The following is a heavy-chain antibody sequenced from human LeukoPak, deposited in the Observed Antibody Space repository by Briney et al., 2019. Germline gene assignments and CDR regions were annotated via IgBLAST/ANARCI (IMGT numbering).Heavy chain of an antibody. Sequence: SETLSLTCTVSGGSISSSSYYWGWIRQPPGKGLEWIGSIYYSGSTYYNPSLKIRVTRSVDTSKTQFSMKLSSVTAADTAVYYCARGSGTVGRNWFDPWGQGTLVTVSS. CDR1: GGSISSSSYY. J-gene: IGHJ5*02. CDR3: ARGSGTVGRNWFDP. D-gene: IGHD1-7*01. CDR2: IYYSGST. V-gene: IGHV4-39*07.